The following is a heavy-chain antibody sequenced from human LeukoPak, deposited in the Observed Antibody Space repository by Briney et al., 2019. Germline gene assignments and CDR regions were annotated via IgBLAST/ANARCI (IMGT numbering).Heavy chain of an antibody. J-gene: IGHJ6*02. V-gene: IGHV3-66*02. CDR3: ARSIDFWSGYYGGENYGMDV. Sequence: PGGSLRLSCAASGFTFSNAWMSWVRQAPGKGLEWVSVIYSGGSTYYADSVKGRFTISRDNSKNTLYLQMNSLRAEDTAVYYCARSIDFWSGYYGGENYGMDVWGQGTTVTVSS. CDR1: GFTFSNAW. CDR2: IYSGGST. D-gene: IGHD3-3*01.